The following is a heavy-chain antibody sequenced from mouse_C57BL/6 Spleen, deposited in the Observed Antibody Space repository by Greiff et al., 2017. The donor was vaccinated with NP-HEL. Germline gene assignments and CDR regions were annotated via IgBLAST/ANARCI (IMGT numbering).Heavy chain of an antibody. CDR2: ISSGSSTI. J-gene: IGHJ4*01. V-gene: IGHV5-17*01. D-gene: IGHD1-1*01. CDR3: ANTVAYAMDY. Sequence: EVNLVESGGGLVKPGGSLKLSCAASGFTFSDYGMHWVRQAPEKGLEWVAYISSGSSTIYYADTVKGRFTISRDNAKNTLFLQMTSLRSEDTAMYYCANTVAYAMDYWGQGTSVTVSS. CDR1: GFTFSDYG.